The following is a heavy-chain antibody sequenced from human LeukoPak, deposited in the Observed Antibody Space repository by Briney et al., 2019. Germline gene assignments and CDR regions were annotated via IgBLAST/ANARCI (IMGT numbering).Heavy chain of an antibody. J-gene: IGHJ4*02. D-gene: IGHD5-18*01. CDR2: ISGYNGNT. CDR3: ARDSAVDTAMATMDY. V-gene: IGHV1-18*01. Sequence: ASVKVSCKASGYTFTSYGFTWVRQAPGQGLEWMGWISGYNGNTNYAQKLQGRVTMTTDTSTSTAYMELRSLRSDDTAVYYCARDSAVDTAMATMDYWGQGTLVTVSS. CDR1: GYTFTSYG.